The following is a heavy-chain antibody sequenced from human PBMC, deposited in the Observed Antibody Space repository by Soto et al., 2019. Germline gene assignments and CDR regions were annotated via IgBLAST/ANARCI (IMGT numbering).Heavy chain of an antibody. V-gene: IGHV4-59*01. CDR2: IYYSGST. J-gene: IGHJ5*02. D-gene: IGHD3-22*01. CDR3: ARGGYYYDNSGYWKFDT. CDR1: GGPMSSFY. Sequence: SETLSLTCTVSGGPMSSFYWTWIRQPPGKGLEWIGYIYYSGSTNYNPSLKSRVTMSVDTSKNHFSLKLSSVTAADTAVYYCARGGYYYDNSGYWKFDTWGQGTLVTVS.